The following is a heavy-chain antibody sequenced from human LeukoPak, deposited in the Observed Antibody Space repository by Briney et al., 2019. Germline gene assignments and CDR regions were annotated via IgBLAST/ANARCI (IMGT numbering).Heavy chain of an antibody. Sequence: GGSLRLSCAASGFTFSSYGTHWVRQAPGKGLEWVAVIWYDGSNKYYADSVKGRFTISRDNSKNTLYLQMNSLRAEDTAVYYCARRNQWELLDYYYYYGMDVWGQGTTVTVSS. CDR3: ARRNQWELLDYYYYYGMDV. D-gene: IGHD1-26*01. V-gene: IGHV3-33*01. J-gene: IGHJ6*02. CDR1: GFTFSSYG. CDR2: IWYDGSNK.